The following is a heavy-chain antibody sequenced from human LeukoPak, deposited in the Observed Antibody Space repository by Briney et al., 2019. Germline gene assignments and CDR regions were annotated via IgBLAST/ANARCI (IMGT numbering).Heavy chain of an antibody. D-gene: IGHD6-25*01. CDR3: ARDAPATNDWQPNY. J-gene: IGHJ4*02. V-gene: IGHV3-23*01. CDR2: ISSSSGAT. CDR1: GFSFSSYD. Sequence: GGSLRLSCAASGFSFSSYDLSCVRQAPGKGLEWVSGISSSSGATYYADSVKGRFTISRDNSKNTLYLQMNSLRVEDTALYYCARDAPATNDWQPNYWGQGTLVTVSS.